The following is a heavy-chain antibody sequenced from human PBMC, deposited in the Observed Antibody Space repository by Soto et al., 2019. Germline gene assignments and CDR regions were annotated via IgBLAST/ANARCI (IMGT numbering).Heavy chain of an antibody. J-gene: IGHJ5*02. Sequence: QVQLQESGPGLLKASQTLSLTCNVSGGSISSSDYYWGGIRQHPGKGLEWIGYIYNSGSTYYNPSLKSRVTISADTSKNQFSLKVSSVTAADTAVYYCARDPAPWGQGTLVTVSS. CDR2: IYNSGST. CDR1: GGSISSSDYY. CDR3: ARDPAP. V-gene: IGHV4-31*03.